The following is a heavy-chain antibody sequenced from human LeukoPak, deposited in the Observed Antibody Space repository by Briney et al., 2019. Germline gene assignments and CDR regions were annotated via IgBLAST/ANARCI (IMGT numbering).Heavy chain of an antibody. J-gene: IGHJ4*02. CDR3: ARGYDYYASSGYIDY. V-gene: IGHV1-2*06. CDR1: GYTFTGYY. D-gene: IGHD3-22*01. CDR2: INPNSGGT. Sequence: GASVKVSCKASGYTFTGYYMHWGRQAPGQGLEWMGRINPNSGGTNYAQKFQGRVTMTRDTSLSTAYMELSRLRSDATAVYYCARGYDYYASSGYIDYWGQGTLVTVSS.